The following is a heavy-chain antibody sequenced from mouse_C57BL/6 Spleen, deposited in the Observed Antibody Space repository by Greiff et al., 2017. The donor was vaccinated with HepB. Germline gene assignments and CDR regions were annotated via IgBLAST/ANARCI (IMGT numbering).Heavy chain of an antibody. D-gene: IGHD5-1*01. V-gene: IGHV2-2*01. CDR2: IWSGGST. CDR1: GFSLTSYG. CDR3: ARRYLAMDY. Sequence: QVHVKQSGPGLVQPSQSLSITCTVSGFSLTSYGVHWVRQSPGKGLEWLGVIWSGGSTDYNAAFISRLSISKDNSTSQVFFKMNSLQADDTAIYYCARRYLAMDYWGQGTSVTVSS. J-gene: IGHJ4*01.